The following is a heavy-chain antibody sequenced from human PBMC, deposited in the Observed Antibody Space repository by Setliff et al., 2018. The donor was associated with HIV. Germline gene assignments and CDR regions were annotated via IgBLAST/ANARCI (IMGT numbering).Heavy chain of an antibody. CDR2: INPSGGST. D-gene: IGHD3-10*01. J-gene: IGHJ6*03. CDR1: GYTFITYY. CDR3: SRETYYGSGSYLPTEYYYYYMDV. Sequence: ASVKVSCKASGYTFITYYMHWVRQAPGQGLEWMGIINPSGGSTNYAQKFQGRVTITTDESTTTAYMELRSLRSEDTAVYYCSRETYYGSGSYLPTEYYYYYMDVWGKGTTVTVSS. V-gene: IGHV1-46*01.